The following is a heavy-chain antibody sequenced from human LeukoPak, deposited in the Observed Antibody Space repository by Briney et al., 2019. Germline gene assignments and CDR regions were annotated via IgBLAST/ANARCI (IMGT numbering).Heavy chain of an antibody. CDR3: ARTDISGWSRPLDC. D-gene: IGHD6-19*01. Sequence: PGGSLRLSCAASGFTFSSTSMSWVRQAPGKGLEWVAVISSDGSNKYYAGSVEGRFTISRDNYNNTLLLQMNSLRAEDTAVYYCARTDISGWSRPLDCWGQGTLVTVSS. CDR1: GFTFSSTS. V-gene: IGHV3-30-3*01. CDR2: ISSDGSNK. J-gene: IGHJ4*02.